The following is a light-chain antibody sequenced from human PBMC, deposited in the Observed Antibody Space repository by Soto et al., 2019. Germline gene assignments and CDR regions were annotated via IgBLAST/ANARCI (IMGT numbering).Light chain of an antibody. CDR1: QSVNSN. V-gene: IGKV3-15*01. Sequence: EIVMTQSPATLSVSPGARATLSCRAIQSVNSNLAWYQQKPGQAPRLLIFGASTRASYIPARFSGNGSGTDFTLTIIRLEPEDFAVYYCQQFVNSFTFGPGTEVDVK. J-gene: IGKJ3*01. CDR2: GAS. CDR3: QQFVNSFT.